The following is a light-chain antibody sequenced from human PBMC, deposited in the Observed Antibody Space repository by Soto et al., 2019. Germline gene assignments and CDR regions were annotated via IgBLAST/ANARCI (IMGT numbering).Light chain of an antibody. CDR3: AAWDDSLNGYV. CDR2: SNN. CDR1: SSNIGSNT. V-gene: IGLV1-44*01. Sequence: QSVLTQPPSASGTPGQRVTISCSGSSSNIGSNTVNWYQQLPGTAPKLLIYSNNQRPSGVPDRFSGSKSGTSASLAISGLQSGEEAVYYCAAWDDSLNGYVLGTGTKVTVL. J-gene: IGLJ1*01.